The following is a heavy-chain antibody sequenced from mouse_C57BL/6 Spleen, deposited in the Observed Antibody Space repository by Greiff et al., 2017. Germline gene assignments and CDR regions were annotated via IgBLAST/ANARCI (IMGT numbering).Heavy chain of an antibody. D-gene: IGHD1-1*01. CDR2: IYPGDGDT. CDR1: GYAFSSSW. Sequence: VQLVESGPELVKPGASVKISCKASGYAFSSSWMNWVKQRPGEGLEGIGRIYPGDGDTNYNGKFKGKATLTADKSSSTAHMQLSSLTSEDSAVYFCAGAVGGWYFDVWGTGTTVTVSS. J-gene: IGHJ1*03. V-gene: IGHV1-82*01. CDR3: AGAVGGWYFDV.